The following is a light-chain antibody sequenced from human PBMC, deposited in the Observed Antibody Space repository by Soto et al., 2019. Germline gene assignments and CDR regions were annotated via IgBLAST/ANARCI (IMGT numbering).Light chain of an antibody. Sequence: AIQMTQSPSSLSASVGDRVTITCRASQAIRNDLGWYQQKPGKAPNLLIFGASNLQAGVPVRFSASGSGTNFTLTISNLQPEDFASYYCLQDYTYPYTFGQGTKLEIK. V-gene: IGKV1-6*01. CDR2: GAS. CDR1: QAIRND. CDR3: LQDYTYPYT. J-gene: IGKJ2*01.